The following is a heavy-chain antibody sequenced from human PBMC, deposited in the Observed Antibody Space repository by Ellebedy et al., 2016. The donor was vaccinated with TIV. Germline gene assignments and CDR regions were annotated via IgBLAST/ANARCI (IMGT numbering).Heavy chain of an antibody. J-gene: IGHJ4*02. V-gene: IGHV4-59*08. D-gene: IGHD6-13*01. Sequence: MPSETLSLTCTVSGDSISTYYWSWSLQPPRQGLEWIGYIHYTGSAYSNPSLKSRVTISVDTSKNHFSLKLTSVTAADTAVYYCAGLAIAAADYYLDYWGQGTLVTVSS. CDR3: AGLAIAAADYYLDY. CDR1: GDSISTYY. CDR2: IHYTGSA.